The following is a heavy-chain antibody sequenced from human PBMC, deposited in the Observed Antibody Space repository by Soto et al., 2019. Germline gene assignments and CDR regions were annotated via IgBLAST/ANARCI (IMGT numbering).Heavy chain of an antibody. J-gene: IGHJ4*02. Sequence: SETLSLTCTVSGGSISRYYWTWIRQAPGKGLECIGYIHYSGSTTYNPSLKSRVTMSVDTSKNQFSLRLTSVTRADTAVYYCARDSGWAYSLDYWGQGALVTVSS. D-gene: IGHD6-19*01. V-gene: IGHV4-59*01. CDR2: IHYSGST. CDR1: GGSISRYY. CDR3: ARDSGWAYSLDY.